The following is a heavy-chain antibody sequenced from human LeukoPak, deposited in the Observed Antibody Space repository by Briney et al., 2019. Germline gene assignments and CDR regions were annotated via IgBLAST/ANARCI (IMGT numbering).Heavy chain of an antibody. Sequence: PSETLSLTCTVSGGSISSSSYYWGWIRQPPGKGLEWIGSIYYSGSTYYNPSLKSRVTISVDTSKNQFSLKLSSVTAADTAVYYCARSGGKVWERLAFDIWGQGTMVTVSS. D-gene: IGHD1-26*01. V-gene: IGHV4-39*01. CDR3: ARSGGKVWERLAFDI. J-gene: IGHJ3*02. CDR1: GGSISSSSYY. CDR2: IYYSGST.